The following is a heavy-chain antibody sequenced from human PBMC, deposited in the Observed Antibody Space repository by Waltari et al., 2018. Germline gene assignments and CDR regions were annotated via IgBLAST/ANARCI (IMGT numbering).Heavy chain of an antibody. D-gene: IGHD6-13*01. CDR1: GGSISSSSYY. CDR2: IYYSGRT. Sequence: QLQLQESGPGLVKPSETLSLTCTVSGGSISSSSYYWGWIRQPPGEGLEWIGSIYYSGRTYYNPSLKSRVTISVDTSKNQFSLKLSSVTAADTVVYYCASGTYSSSWYVNWGQGTLVTVSS. CDR3: ASGTYSSSWYVN. V-gene: IGHV4-39*07. J-gene: IGHJ4*02.